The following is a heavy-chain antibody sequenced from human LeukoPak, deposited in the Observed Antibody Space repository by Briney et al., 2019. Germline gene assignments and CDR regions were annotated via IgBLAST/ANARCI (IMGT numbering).Heavy chain of an antibody. J-gene: IGHJ3*02. CDR2: IIPIFGTA. Sequence: SVKVSCKASGATFSSYAISWVRQAPGQGLEWMGRIIPIFGTANYAQKFQGRVTITTDESTSTAYMELSSLRSGDTAVYYCARSRRDGYNLHAFDIWGQGTMVTVSS. CDR1: GATFSSYA. CDR3: ARSRRDGYNLHAFDI. D-gene: IGHD5-24*01. V-gene: IGHV1-69*05.